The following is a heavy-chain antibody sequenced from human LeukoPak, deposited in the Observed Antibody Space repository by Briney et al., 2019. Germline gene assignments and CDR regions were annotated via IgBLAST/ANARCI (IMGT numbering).Heavy chain of an antibody. V-gene: IGHV4-39*01. CDR2: IFYTGSP. D-gene: IGHD4-17*01. J-gene: IGHJ3*02. CDR3: ARRIYYGDNGAFDI. Sequence: PSETLSLTCTVSGGSISSPNYYWGWIRQPPGKGLEWIGSIFYTGSPYYNPSFKSRVTISVDASENQFSLKMSPVTTADTAVYYCARRIYYGDNGAFDIWGQGTMVTVSS. CDR1: GGSISSPNYY.